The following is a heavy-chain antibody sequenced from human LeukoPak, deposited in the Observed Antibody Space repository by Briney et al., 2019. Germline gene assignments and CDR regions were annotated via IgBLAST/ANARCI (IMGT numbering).Heavy chain of an antibody. V-gene: IGHV4-39*07. CDR1: GGSISSSSYY. CDR3: ARDGSGSGSPFDY. Sequence: SETLSLTCTVSGGSISSSSYYWGWIRQPPGKGLEWIGSIYYSGTTYYNPSLKSRVTISVDTSKNQLSLKLNSVTAADTAVYYCARDGSGSGSPFDYWGQGTLVTVSS. CDR2: IYYSGTT. J-gene: IGHJ4*02. D-gene: IGHD3-22*01.